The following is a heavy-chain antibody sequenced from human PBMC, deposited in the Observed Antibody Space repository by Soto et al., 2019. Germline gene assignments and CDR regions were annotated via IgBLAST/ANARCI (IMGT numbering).Heavy chain of an antibody. CDR2: IYYSGST. CDR1: GGSISSSSYY. Sequence: SETLSLTCTVSGGSISSSSYYWGWIRQPPGKGLEWIGSIYYSGSTYYNPSLKSRVTISVDTSKNQFSLKLSSVTAADTAVYYCARHGHGEPFDYWGQGTLVTVSS. J-gene: IGHJ4*02. V-gene: IGHV4-39*01. CDR3: ARHGHGEPFDY.